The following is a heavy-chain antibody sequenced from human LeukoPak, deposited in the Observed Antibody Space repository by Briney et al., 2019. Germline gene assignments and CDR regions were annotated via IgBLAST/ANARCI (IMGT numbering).Heavy chain of an antibody. V-gene: IGHV1-2*02. D-gene: IGHD3-22*01. J-gene: IGHJ4*02. CDR2: INPNSGGT. Sequence: ASVKVSCKASGYTFTGYYMHWVRQAPGQGLEWMGWINPNSGGTNYAQKFQGRVTMTRDTSISTAYMELRSLRSDDTAVYYCARIFHSSGYYPPDSFDYWGQGTLVTVSS. CDR3: ARIFHSSGYYPPDSFDY. CDR1: GYTFTGYY.